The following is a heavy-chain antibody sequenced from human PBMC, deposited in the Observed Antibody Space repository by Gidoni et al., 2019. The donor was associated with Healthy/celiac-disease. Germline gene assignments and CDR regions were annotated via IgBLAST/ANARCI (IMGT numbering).Heavy chain of an antibody. J-gene: IGHJ4*02. CDR2: IYYSGST. CDR1: GGSISSSSYY. CDR3: ARSDCSSTSCYFFDY. D-gene: IGHD2-2*01. Sequence: QLQLQESGPGLVKPSETLSLTCTVSGGSISSSSYYWGWIRQPPGKGLEWIGSIYYSGSTYYNPSLKSRVTISVDTSKNQFSLKLSSVTAADTAVYYCARSDCSSTSCYFFDYWGQGTLVTVSS. V-gene: IGHV4-39*01.